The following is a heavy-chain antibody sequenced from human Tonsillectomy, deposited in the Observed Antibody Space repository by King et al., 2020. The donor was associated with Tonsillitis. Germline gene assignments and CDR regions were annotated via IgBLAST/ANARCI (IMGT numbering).Heavy chain of an antibody. J-gene: IGHJ4*02. CDR1: GFTFTSYW. V-gene: IGHV3-7*04. CDR3: ARDVGGWFGESNYFDY. CDR2: IKQDGSET. D-gene: IGHD3-10*01. Sequence: VQLVESGGGLVQPGGSLRLSCAASGFTFTSYWMTWVRQAPGKGLEWVANIKQDGSETYYVDSVKGRFIYSADSVKGRFIISRDNAKNSLYLHMNSLRAEDTAVYYCARDVGGWFGESNYFDYWGQGTLVTVSS.